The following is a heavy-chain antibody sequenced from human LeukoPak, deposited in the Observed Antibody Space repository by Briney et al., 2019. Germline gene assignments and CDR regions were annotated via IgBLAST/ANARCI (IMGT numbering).Heavy chain of an antibody. CDR3: ARGYSINCSSTSCNHYLNWFDP. D-gene: IGHD2-2*01. CDR2: MNPHSGNT. J-gene: IGHJ5*02. V-gene: IGHV1-8*01. CDR1: GYTFSSHD. Sequence: EASVKVSRKASGYTFSSHDINWVRQATGQGLEWMGWMNPHSGNTGYAQKFQGRVTMTRNTPIGTAYMELSSLRSEDTAVYYCARGYSINCSSTSCNHYLNWFDPWGQGTLVTDSS.